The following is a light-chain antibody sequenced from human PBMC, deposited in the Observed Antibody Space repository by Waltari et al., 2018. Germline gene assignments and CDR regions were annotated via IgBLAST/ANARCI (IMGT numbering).Light chain of an antibody. CDR2: GTN. Sequence: QSVLTQPPSVSGAPGPRAGLPAPGIRSTIGAGYDVPWYQQGPGKAPKLIIYGTNTRPLGVPDRFFGSQYGTSASLAIIGLQAEDEGDYYCQSYDTTLSVVFGGGTKLTVL. J-gene: IGLJ2*01. CDR3: QSYDTTLSVV. V-gene: IGLV1-40*01. CDR1: RSTIGAGYD.